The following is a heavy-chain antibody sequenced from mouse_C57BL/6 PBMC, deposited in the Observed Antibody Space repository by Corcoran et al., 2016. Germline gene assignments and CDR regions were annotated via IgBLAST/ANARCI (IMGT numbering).Heavy chain of an antibody. CDR2: IYPGSGTT. D-gene: IGHD4-1*01. V-gene: IGHV1-76*01. Sequence: QVQLQQSGAELVRPGASVQLSCKASGYTFTDYYINWVKQRPGQGLEWIARIYPGSGTTYYNEKFKGKATLPAEKSSSTAYMQLSSLTSEDSAVYYCAREGGTGDYYAMDYWGQGTSVTVSS. CDR1: GYTFTDYY. CDR3: AREGGTGDYYAMDY. J-gene: IGHJ4*01.